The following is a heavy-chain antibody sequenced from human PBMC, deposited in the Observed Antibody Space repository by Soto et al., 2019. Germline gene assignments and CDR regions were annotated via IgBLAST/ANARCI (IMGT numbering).Heavy chain of an antibody. V-gene: IGHV3-53*02. CDR1: GFTVSSNY. J-gene: IGHJ6*02. CDR2: IYTGGST. CDR3: ARVPAATRHGMDV. Sequence: VQLVETGGGLNQPGGSLRLSCTASGFTVSSNYMSWVRQAPGKGLEWVAVIYTGGSTYYSAYVRGRFTISRANSKNTLCVQMKSLWAEDTAVDCCARVPAATRHGMDVWGQGPPVTVSS. D-gene: IGHD2-15*01.